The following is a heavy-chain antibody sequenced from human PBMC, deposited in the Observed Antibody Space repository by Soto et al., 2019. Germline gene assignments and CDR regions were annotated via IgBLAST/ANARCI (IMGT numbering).Heavy chain of an antibody. CDR1: GSSISSYY. J-gene: IGHJ4*02. Sequence: PSETLSLTCTLSGSSISSYYWSWIRQPPGKGLEWIGFIYYSGSTNYNPSLKSGVTISVDTSKNQFSLKLSSVTAADTAVYYCARRYGYSFDYWGQGTLVTVS. V-gene: IGHV4-59*08. CDR2: IYYSGST. D-gene: IGHD4-17*01. CDR3: ARRYGYSFDY.